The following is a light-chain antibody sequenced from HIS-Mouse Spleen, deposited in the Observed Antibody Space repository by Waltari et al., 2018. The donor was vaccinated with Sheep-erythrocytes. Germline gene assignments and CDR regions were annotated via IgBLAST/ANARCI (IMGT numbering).Light chain of an antibody. J-gene: IGLJ1*01. Sequence: QSALTQPRSVSGSPGQSVTISCTGTSSDVGGYNYVSWYQQHPGKAPKLMIYDVSKRPSGVPAPFSGSKSGNTASLTISGLQAEDEAHYYCCSYAGSYNHVFATGTKVTVL. CDR3: CSYAGSYNHV. V-gene: IGLV2-11*01. CDR1: SSDVGGYNY. CDR2: DVS.